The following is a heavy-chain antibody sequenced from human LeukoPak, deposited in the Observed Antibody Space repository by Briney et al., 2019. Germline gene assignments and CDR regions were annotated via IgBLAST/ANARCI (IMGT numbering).Heavy chain of an antibody. Sequence: PSETLSLTCTVSGGSISTSNYVWGWIRHSPGKGLEWIGSIHYSGSTYYNPSLKSRVTISVETSKIQFSLKLSSVTAADTAVYYCARDSCSSTSCRRKFDDWGQGTLVTVSS. CDR3: ARDSCSSTSCRRKFDD. D-gene: IGHD2-2*01. CDR2: IHYSGST. J-gene: IGHJ4*02. CDR1: GGSISTSNYV. V-gene: IGHV4-39*07.